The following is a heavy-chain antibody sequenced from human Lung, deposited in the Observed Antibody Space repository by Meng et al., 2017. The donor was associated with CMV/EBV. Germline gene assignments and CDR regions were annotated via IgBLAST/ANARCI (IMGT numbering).Heavy chain of an antibody. CDR2: VYHSGST. CDR3: ARTTMAAATMNGFDS. D-gene: IGHD6-25*01. J-gene: IGHJ5*01. V-gene: IGHV4-4*02. Sequence: SETXSLXCALSGGSISSGHWWSWFRQPPLKGLEWIGEVYHSGSTNYNPSLKSRVTISLDKSKNHFSLKLTSVTAADTAVYYRARTTMAAATMNGFDSWGQGALVTVSS. CDR1: GGSISSGHW.